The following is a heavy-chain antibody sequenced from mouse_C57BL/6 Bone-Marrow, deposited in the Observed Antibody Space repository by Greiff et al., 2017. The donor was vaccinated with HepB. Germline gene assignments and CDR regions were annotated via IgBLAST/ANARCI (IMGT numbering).Heavy chain of an antibody. Sequence: EVKLQESGGGLVKPGGSLKLSCAASGFTFSDYGMHWVRQAPEKGLEWVAYISSGSSTIYYADTVKGRFTISRDNAKNTLFLQMTSLRSEDTAMYYCARKAQATDYAMDYWGQGTSVTVSS. V-gene: IGHV5-17*01. CDR3: ARKAQATDYAMDY. CDR1: GFTFSDYG. CDR2: ISSGSSTI. J-gene: IGHJ4*01. D-gene: IGHD3-2*02.